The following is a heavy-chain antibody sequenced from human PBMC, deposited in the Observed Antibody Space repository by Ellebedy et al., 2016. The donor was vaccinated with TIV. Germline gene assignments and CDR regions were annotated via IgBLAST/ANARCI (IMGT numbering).Heavy chain of an antibody. V-gene: IGHV1-69*04. CDR3: ARDMRSWYFIRTNGMDV. J-gene: IGHJ6*02. D-gene: IGHD6-13*01. Sequence: AASVKVSCKASGGTFSSYAISWVRQAPGQGLEWIGRIIPILGIANYAQKFQGRVTITADKSTSTAYMELNSLRSEDTAVYYCARDMRSWYFIRTNGMDVWGQGTTVTVSS. CDR1: GGTFSSYA. CDR2: IIPILGIA.